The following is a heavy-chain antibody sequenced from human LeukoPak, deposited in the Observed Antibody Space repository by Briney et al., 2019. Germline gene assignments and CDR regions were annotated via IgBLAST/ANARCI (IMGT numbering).Heavy chain of an antibody. CDR3: ARVRVGWFDP. V-gene: IGHV4-59*01. CDR1: GGSISSNY. J-gene: IGHJ5*02. CDR2: IYYSGST. Sequence: SETLSFTCTVSGGSISSNYWSCIRQPPGKGLEWIGYIYYSGSTNYNPSLKSRVTISVDTSKNQFSLKLSSVTAADTAVYYCARVRVGWFDPRGQGTLVTVSS.